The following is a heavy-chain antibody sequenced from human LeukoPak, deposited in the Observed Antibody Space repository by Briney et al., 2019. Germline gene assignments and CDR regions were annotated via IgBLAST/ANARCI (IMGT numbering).Heavy chain of an antibody. V-gene: IGHV3-23*01. CDR3: ARRPYCGGDCYSLDGFDM. CDR1: GFTFNNYA. D-gene: IGHD2-21*02. CDR2: ISGSGGST. J-gene: IGHJ3*02. Sequence: GGSLRLSCAASGFTFNNYAMSWVRQAPGKGLEWVSAISGSGGSTYYADSVKGRFTISRDNGKNSLYLQLNSLRAEDTAVYYCARRPYCGGDCYSLDGFDMWGQGTMVTVSS.